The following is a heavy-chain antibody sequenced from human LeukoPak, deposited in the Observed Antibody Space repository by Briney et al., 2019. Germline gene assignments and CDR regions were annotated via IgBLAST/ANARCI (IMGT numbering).Heavy chain of an antibody. CDR2: ITSSGST. V-gene: IGHV3-23*01. CDR3: AKDLYGDYDFDC. Sequence: TGASLRLSCAASGFTFNNYAMNWVRQAPGKGLEWVSVITSSGSTYYADSVKGRFTISRDNSKNTLYLQMNSLRAEDTAIYYCAKDLYGDYDFDCWGRGTLVTVS. CDR1: GFTFNNYA. D-gene: IGHD4-17*01. J-gene: IGHJ4*02.